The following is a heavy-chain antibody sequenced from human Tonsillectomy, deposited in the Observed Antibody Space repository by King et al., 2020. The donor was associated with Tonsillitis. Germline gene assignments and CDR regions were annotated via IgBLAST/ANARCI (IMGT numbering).Heavy chain of an antibody. V-gene: IGHV3-30*04. CDR2: ISYDGNNN. CDR3: ARGVTMGVGDYYYCGMDV. J-gene: IGHJ6*02. D-gene: IGHD2-21*02. CDR1: RFTFSSYA. Sequence: VQLVESGGGVVQPGRSLRLSCAASRFTFSSYAMHWVRQAPGKGLEWVAIISYDGNNNYYADSVKGRFTISRDDSKNTLYLQMNSLTAEDTAVYYCARGVTMGVGDYYYCGMDVWGQGTTVTVSS.